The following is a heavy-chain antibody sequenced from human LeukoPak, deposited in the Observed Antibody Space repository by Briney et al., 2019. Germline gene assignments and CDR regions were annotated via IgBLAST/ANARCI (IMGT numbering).Heavy chain of an antibody. CDR3: AREYGDYGPPDS. Sequence: GGSLRLSCAASGFTFSSYAMHWVRQAPGKGLEWVAVISYDGSNKYYADSVKGRFTISRDNSKNTLYLQMNCLRAEDTAVYYCAREYGDYGPPDSWGQGTLVTVSS. J-gene: IGHJ5*02. D-gene: IGHD4-17*01. CDR1: GFTFSSYA. CDR2: ISYDGSNK. V-gene: IGHV3-30-3*01.